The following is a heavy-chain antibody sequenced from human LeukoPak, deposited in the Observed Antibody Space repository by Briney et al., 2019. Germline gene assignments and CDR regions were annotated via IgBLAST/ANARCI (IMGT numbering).Heavy chain of an antibody. Sequence: ASVKVSCTASGGTFSSYAISWVRQAPGQGLEWMGGIIPIFGTANYAQKFQGRVTITADESTSTAYMELSSLRSEDTAVYYCVRATDIVVVPAAIGVDVWGQGTTVTVSS. CDR2: IIPIFGTA. J-gene: IGHJ6*02. V-gene: IGHV1-69*13. CDR1: GGTFSSYA. CDR3: VRATDIVVVPAAIGVDV. D-gene: IGHD2-2*02.